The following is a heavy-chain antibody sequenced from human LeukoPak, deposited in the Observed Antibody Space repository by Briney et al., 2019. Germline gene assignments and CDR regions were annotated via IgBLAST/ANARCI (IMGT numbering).Heavy chain of an antibody. D-gene: IGHD3-9*01. J-gene: IGHJ4*02. CDR3: ARSYYDILTGSNTAPFDY. Sequence: SETLSLTCTVSGYSISSGYYWGWIRQPPGKGLEWIGSIYHSGSTYYNPSLKSRVTISVDTSKNQFSLKLSSVTAADTAVYYCARSYYDILTGSNTAPFDYWGQGTLVTVSS. CDR1: GYSISSGYY. V-gene: IGHV4-38-2*02. CDR2: IYHSGST.